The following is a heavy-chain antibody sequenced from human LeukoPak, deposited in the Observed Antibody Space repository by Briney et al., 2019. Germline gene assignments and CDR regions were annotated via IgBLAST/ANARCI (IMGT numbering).Heavy chain of an antibody. Sequence: GGSLRLSCAASGFTFSDYYMSWIRQAPGKGLEWVSYISSSGSTIYYADSVKGRFTISRDNAKNSLYLQMNSLRAEDTAVYYCAKVYSSSRPKYYYYYMDVWGKGTTVTVSS. CDR2: ISSSGSTI. J-gene: IGHJ6*03. V-gene: IGHV3-11*01. CDR1: GFTFSDYY. CDR3: AKVYSSSRPKYYYYYMDV. D-gene: IGHD6-6*01.